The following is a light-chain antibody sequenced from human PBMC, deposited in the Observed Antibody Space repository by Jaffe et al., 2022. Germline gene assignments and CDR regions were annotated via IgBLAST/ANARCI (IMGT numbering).Light chain of an antibody. CDR3: YSRASSAIHWV. J-gene: IGLJ3*02. CDR2: GDN. V-gene: IGLV3-19*01. CDR1: NLRSYS. Sequence: SSELTQDPAVSVALGQTVRITCQGDNLRSYSATWYQQRPGQAPLLVIYGDNNRPSGIPDRFSTSRSGNTASLTITGAQAEDEADYYCYSRASSAIHWVFGGGTRLTVL.